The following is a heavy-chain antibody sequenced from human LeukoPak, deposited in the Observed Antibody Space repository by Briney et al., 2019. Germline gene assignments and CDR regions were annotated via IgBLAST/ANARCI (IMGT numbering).Heavy chain of an antibody. Sequence: PGGSLRLSCAAPGFTFSSYAMSWVRQAPGKGLEWVSAISGSGGSTYYADSVKGRFTISRDNSKNTLYLQMNSLRAEDTAVYYCAKDLGRDFWSGYYLQGERADYWGQGTLVTVSS. CDR2: ISGSGGST. CDR3: AKDLGRDFWSGYYLQGERADY. CDR1: GFTFSSYA. V-gene: IGHV3-23*01. J-gene: IGHJ4*02. D-gene: IGHD3-3*01.